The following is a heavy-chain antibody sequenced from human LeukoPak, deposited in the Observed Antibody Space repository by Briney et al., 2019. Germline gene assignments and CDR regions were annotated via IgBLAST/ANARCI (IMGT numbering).Heavy chain of an antibody. CDR3: ARDTSTNPSFDY. CDR2: ISGSSIYI. D-gene: IGHD2-8*01. CDR1: GFTFSSYS. J-gene: IGHJ4*02. Sequence: GGSLRLSCAATGFTFSSYSMNWVRQAPGKGLEWVSSISGSSIYIYYADSVKGRFTISRDNAKNSLYLQMNSLRAEDTAVYYCARDTSTNPSFDYWGQGTLVTVSS. V-gene: IGHV3-21*01.